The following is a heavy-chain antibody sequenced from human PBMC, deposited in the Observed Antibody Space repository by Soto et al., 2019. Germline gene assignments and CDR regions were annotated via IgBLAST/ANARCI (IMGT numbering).Heavy chain of an antibody. Sequence: ASVKVSCKASGYTFTNYPIHWVRQAPGQRLEWMAWINAGKGNTKYSQKFQGRLTITRDTPANTAYMELNSLKFEDTAVYYCARESGALGPNWFDSWGQGTLVTVSS. CDR1: GYTFTNYP. J-gene: IGHJ5*01. D-gene: IGHD1-26*01. CDR3: ARESGALGPNWFDS. CDR2: INAGKGNT. V-gene: IGHV1-3*01.